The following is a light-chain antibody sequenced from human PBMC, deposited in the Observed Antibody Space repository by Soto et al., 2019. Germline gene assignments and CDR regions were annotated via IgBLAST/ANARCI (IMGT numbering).Light chain of an antibody. CDR2: GNS. Sequence: QSALTQPPSVSGAPGQRVTISCTGSSSNIGAGYDVHWYQQLPGTAPKLLIYGNSNRPSGVPDRFPGSKSGTSASLAITGLQAEDEADYYCQSYDSSLSGVVFGGGTKVTVL. J-gene: IGLJ2*01. CDR1: SSNIGAGYD. V-gene: IGLV1-40*01. CDR3: QSYDSSLSGVV.